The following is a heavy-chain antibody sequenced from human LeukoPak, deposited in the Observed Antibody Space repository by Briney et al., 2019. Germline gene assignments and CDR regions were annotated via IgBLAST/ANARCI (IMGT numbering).Heavy chain of an antibody. D-gene: IGHD3-9*01. CDR3: ARELRYSTNYSYYYGMDV. V-gene: IGHV4-31*03. J-gene: IGHJ6*04. Sequence: SQTLSLTCSVSGGSISSGGYYWSWIRQHPGKGLEWIGYIHYSGGTYYNPSLKSRVMVSADTSKNQFSLRLSSVTAADTAVYYCARELRYSTNYSYYYGMDVWGKGTTVTVSS. CDR1: GGSISSGGYY. CDR2: IHYSGGT.